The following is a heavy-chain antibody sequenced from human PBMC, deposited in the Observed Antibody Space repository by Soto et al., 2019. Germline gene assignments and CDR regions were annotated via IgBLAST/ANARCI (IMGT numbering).Heavy chain of an antibody. Sequence: QVQLVQSGAEVKKPGASVKVSCKASGYTFTSYGISWVRQAPGQGLEWMGWISAYNGNTNYAQKLQGRVTMTTDTSTSTAYMELRSLRSDDTAVYYCARELNDYSNYGGAPNWFEPWGQGTLVTVSS. CDR3: ARELNDYSNYGGAPNWFEP. V-gene: IGHV1-18*01. J-gene: IGHJ5*02. CDR2: ISAYNGNT. CDR1: GYTFTSYG. D-gene: IGHD4-4*01.